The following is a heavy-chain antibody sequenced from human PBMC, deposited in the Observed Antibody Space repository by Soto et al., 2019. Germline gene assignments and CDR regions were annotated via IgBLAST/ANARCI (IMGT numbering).Heavy chain of an antibody. CDR1: GYTFTSYG. J-gene: IGHJ6*02. D-gene: IGHD2-2*01. Sequence: GASVKVSCKASGYTFTSYGISWVRQAPGQGLEWMGWISAYNGNTDYAQKLQGRVTMTTDTSTSTAYMELRSLRSDDTAVYYCARDCGTSCYYYYYGMDVWGQGTTVTVSS. V-gene: IGHV1-18*01. CDR3: ARDCGTSCYYYYYGMDV. CDR2: ISAYNGNT.